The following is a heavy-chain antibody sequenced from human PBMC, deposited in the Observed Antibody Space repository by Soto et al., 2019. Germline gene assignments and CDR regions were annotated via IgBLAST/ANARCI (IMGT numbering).Heavy chain of an antibody. D-gene: IGHD1-26*01. Sequence: EVQVVESGGGLVKPGGSLRLSCVFSGFTFSTYTMNWVRHAPGKGLEWVSSINGISNYVYYADSVKGRFTISRDNPKKSPYQQMNRLRAEATAIYYCAMEDGFVGSSSAFDHLVLGALFTVSS. V-gene: IGHV3-21*01. CDR2: INGISNYV. CDR1: GFTFSTYT. CDR3: AMEDGFVGSSSAFDH. J-gene: IGHJ5*02.